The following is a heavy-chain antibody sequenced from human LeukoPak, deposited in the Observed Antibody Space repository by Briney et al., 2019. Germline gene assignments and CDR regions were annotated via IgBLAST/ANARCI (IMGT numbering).Heavy chain of an antibody. Sequence: GASVRVSCMASGGTFSGYAISWVRQTPGQGLEWMGGIIPIFGTANYAQKFQGRVTITADESTSTAYMELSSLRSEDTAVYYCARAFPCSGGSCSLYYYYYYGMDVWGQGTTVTVSS. D-gene: IGHD2-15*01. V-gene: IGHV1-69*13. J-gene: IGHJ6*02. CDR3: ARAFPCSGGSCSLYYYYYYGMDV. CDR2: IIPIFGTA. CDR1: GGTFSGYA.